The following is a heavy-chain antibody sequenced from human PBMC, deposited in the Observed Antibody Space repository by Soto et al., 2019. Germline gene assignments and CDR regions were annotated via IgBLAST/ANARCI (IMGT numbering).Heavy chain of an antibody. J-gene: IGHJ2*01. Sequence: SETLSLTCSLSGGAIGGYYWSWIRQPPGKALEWIGYVSYSGSTDYHPSLKSRVSISIDTSKNQLTLKMISVTAADTAAYYCARMSYFYDKWYFDLWGRGTLVTVSS. CDR3: ARMSYFYDKWYFDL. CDR2: VSYSGST. D-gene: IGHD3-22*01. CDR1: GGAIGGYY. V-gene: IGHV4-59*01.